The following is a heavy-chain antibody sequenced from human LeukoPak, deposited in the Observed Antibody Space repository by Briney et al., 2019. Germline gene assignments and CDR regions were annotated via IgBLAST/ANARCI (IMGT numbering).Heavy chain of an antibody. D-gene: IGHD3-10*01. V-gene: IGHV1-46*01. CDR3: ARDIYTSGSLGY. J-gene: IGHJ4*02. Sequence: ASVKVSCKESGYSFTSYYIHWVRQAPGQGLEWMGIINPSGGSTSYAPKFQGRVTMTRDTSTSTVYMELSSLRSEDTAVYYCARDIYTSGSLGYWGQGTLVTVSS. CDR1: GYSFTSYY. CDR2: INPSGGST.